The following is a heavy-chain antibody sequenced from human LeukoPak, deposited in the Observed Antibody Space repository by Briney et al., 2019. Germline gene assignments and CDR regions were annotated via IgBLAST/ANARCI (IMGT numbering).Heavy chain of an antibody. CDR2: ISGGGIGT. J-gene: IGHJ4*02. CDR1: GFTFSSYA. CDR3: AKGSGSGTHLPSARFDY. D-gene: IGHD3-10*01. V-gene: IGHV3-23*01. Sequence: PGGSLRLSCAASGFTFSSYAMSWVRQAPGKGLEWVAYISGGGIGTYYADAVKDRFTISRDNSKNTMYVQMNSLRDDDTAVYFCAKGSGSGTHLPSARFDYWGQGTTVTVSS.